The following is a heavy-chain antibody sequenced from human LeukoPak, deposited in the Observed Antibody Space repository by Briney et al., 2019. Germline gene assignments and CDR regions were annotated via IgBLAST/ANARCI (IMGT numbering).Heavy chain of an antibody. J-gene: IGHJ4*02. CDR3: VRVSGNFDY. CDR1: GFTFSNYW. Sequence: PGGSLRLSCGASGFTFSNYWMSWVRQAPGKGLEWVINISQDGSGKNYADSVEGRFTISRDNAKNSLYLQMNSLRAEDTAVYYCVRVSGNFDYWGQGTLVTVSS. CDR2: ISQDGSGK. V-gene: IGHV3-7*03.